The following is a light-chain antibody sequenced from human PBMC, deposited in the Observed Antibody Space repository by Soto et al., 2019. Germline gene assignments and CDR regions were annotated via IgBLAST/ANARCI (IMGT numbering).Light chain of an antibody. CDR3: KHYNSYSEA. V-gene: IGKV1-5*03. J-gene: IGKJ1*01. Sequence: DIQMTQSPSTLSGSVGDRVTITCRASQTISSWLAWYQQKPGKAPKLLIYKAYTLKSGVPSRFSGSGSGTEFTLTIRSLQPDDFATYYCKHYNSYSEAVGQGTKVDIK. CDR2: KAY. CDR1: QTISSW.